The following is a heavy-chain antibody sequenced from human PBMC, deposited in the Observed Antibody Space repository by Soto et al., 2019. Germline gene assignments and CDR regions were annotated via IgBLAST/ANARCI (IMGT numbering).Heavy chain of an antibody. Sequence: QVQLQESGPGLVKPSQTLSLTCTVSGGSISSGDYYWSWIRQPPGKGLEWIEYIYYSGSTYYNPSLKSRVTISVDTSKNQFSLKLSSVTAADTAVYYCASLYGDSPVDYYYYGMDVWGQGTTVTVSS. CDR2: IYYSGST. CDR1: GGSISSGDYY. D-gene: IGHD4-17*01. V-gene: IGHV4-30-4*01. J-gene: IGHJ6*02. CDR3: ASLYGDSPVDYYYYGMDV.